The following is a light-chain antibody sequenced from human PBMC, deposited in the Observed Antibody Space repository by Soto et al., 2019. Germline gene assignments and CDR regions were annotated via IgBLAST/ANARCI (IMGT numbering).Light chain of an antibody. CDR2: DAS. V-gene: IGKV1-5*01. CDR1: QTLNSR. J-gene: IGKJ1*01. CDR3: QQYNNFWT. Sequence: DIHMTQSPSTLSAAVGDRGTITCRASQTLNSRLAWYQQKPGKAPELLIYDASSLKSGVPSRFSGSESGTEFTLTISSLQPDDFGTYYCQQYNNFWTFGQGTKV.